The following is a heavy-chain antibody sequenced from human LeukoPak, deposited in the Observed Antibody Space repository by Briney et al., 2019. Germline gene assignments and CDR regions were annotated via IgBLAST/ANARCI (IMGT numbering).Heavy chain of an antibody. CDR1: GFTFSSYA. D-gene: IGHD1-26*01. J-gene: IGHJ4*02. Sequence: GGSLRLSCAASGFTFSSYAMSWVRQAPGKGLEWVSAISGSGGSTYYADSMKGRFTISRDNSKNTLYLQMNSLRAEDTAVYYCAKDSTPDSGSYYKEFDYWGQGTLVTVSS. CDR3: AKDSTPDSGSYYKEFDY. V-gene: IGHV3-23*01. CDR2: ISGSGGST.